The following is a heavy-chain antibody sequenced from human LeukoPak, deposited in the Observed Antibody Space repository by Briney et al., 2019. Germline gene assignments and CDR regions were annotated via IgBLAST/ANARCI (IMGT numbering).Heavy chain of an antibody. V-gene: IGHV1-69*05. Sequence: SVKVSCKASGGTFSSYAISWVRQAPGQGLEWMGGIIPIFGTANYAQKFQGRVTITTDESTSTAYMELSSLRSEDTSVYYCATQIRSLYSSSPVFDYWGQGTLVTVSS. CDR3: ATQIRSLYSSSPVFDY. CDR1: GGTFSSYA. J-gene: IGHJ4*02. CDR2: IIPIFGTA. D-gene: IGHD6-6*01.